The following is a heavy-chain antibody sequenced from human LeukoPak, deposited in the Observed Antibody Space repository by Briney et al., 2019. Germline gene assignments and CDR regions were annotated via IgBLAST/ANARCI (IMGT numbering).Heavy chain of an antibody. V-gene: IGHV1-2*02. CDR3: ARVSYSGSYLDWDY. CDR2: INPNSGGT. D-gene: IGHD1-26*01. J-gene: IGHJ4*02. CDR1: GYTFTGYY. Sequence: GASVKVSCKASGYTFTGYYMHWVRQAPGQGLEWMGWINPNSGGTNYAQKFQGRVTMTRDTSISTAYMELSRLRSDDTAVYYCARVSYSGSYLDWDYWGQGTLVTVSS.